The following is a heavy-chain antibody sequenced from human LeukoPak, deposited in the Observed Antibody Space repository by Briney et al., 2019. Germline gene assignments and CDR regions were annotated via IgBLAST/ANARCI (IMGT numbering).Heavy chain of an antibody. CDR2: INPNSGGT. CDR1: GYTFTGYY. CDR3: ARARFQVGAIDY. D-gene: IGHD1-26*01. V-gene: IGHV1-2*02. Sequence: ASVKVSCKASGYTFTGYYMHWVQQAPGQGLEWMGWINPNSGGTNYAQKFQGRVTMTRDTSISTAYMELSRLRSDDTAVYYCARARFQVGAIDYWGQGTLVTVSS. J-gene: IGHJ4*02.